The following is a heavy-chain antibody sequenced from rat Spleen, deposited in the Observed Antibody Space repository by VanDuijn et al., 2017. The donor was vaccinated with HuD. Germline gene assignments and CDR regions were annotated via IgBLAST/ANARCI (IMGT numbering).Heavy chain of an antibody. J-gene: IGHJ2*01. CDR1: GFSLTSNS. V-gene: IGHV2-1*01. CDR2: IWSGGST. Sequence: QVQLKESGPGLVQPSQTLSLTCTVSGFSLTSNSVSWVRQPPGKGLEWMGAIWSGGSTYYNSALKSRLSISRDTSKSQVFLKMNSLQTEDTAMYFCARPSYWGQGVMVTVSS. CDR3: ARPSY.